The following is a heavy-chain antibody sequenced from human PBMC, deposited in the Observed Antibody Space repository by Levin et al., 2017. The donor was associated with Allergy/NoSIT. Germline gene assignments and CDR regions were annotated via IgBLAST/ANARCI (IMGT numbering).Heavy chain of an antibody. J-gene: IGHJ6*03. CDR3: PKDPREVFGVAVNVGDYLDV. Sequence: GGSLRLSCAASGFHFRSYGMNWVRQAPGKGLEWISAITRDGSRTYYADSVKGRFTVSRDNSKHTMLLQISGLRAEDTAVYYCPKDPREVFGVAVNVGDYLDVWGKGTTVTVSS. D-gene: IGHD3-3*01. CDR1: GFHFRSYG. V-gene: IGHV3-23*01. CDR2: ITRDGSRT.